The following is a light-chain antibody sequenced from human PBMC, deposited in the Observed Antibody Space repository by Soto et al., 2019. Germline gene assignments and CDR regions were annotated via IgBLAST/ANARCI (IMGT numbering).Light chain of an antibody. J-gene: IGLJ1*01. CDR1: SSDVGRYNY. CDR3: SSYTSNSTYV. CDR2: EVS. V-gene: IGLV2-14*01. Sequence: QSAQTQPASVSGSPGQSITISCTGTSSDVGRYNYVSWYQHHPGKAPKLMIYEVSNRPSGVSNRFSGSKSGNTASLTISGLQAEDEADYYCSSYTSNSTYVFGTGTTVTVL.